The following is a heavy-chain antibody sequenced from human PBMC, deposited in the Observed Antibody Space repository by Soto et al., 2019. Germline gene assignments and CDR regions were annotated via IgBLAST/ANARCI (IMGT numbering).Heavy chain of an antibody. CDR3: PHGEGRFFDP. CDR1: GFSFSNAW. CDR2: ISNGGTT. J-gene: IGHJ5*02. V-gene: IGHV3-15*07. Sequence: EVQLVESGGGLLKPGESLRLSCAASGFSFSNAWMNWVRQAPGKGLEWVGRISNGGTTDYAAPVKGRFTISRDNSKNTLSLQRDSLKPENTAVYYGPHGEGRFFDPGAQGTMATVPS. D-gene: IGHD3-10*01.